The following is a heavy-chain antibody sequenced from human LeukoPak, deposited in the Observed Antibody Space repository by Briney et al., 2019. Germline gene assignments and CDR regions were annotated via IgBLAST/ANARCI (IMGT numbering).Heavy chain of an antibody. CDR3: ARGASRISWPGIDY. V-gene: IGHV3-53*01. CDR1: GFTVSSNL. CDR2: SYSAGAT. Sequence: PGGSLRLSCAASGFTVSSNLMTWVRQSPGRGLEWLSSSYSAGATYYADSVKGRFTISRDHSNNSVSLQMTNLRVEDTAIYYCARGASRISWPGIDYWGQGTLVPVSS. D-gene: IGHD3-3*02. J-gene: IGHJ4*02.